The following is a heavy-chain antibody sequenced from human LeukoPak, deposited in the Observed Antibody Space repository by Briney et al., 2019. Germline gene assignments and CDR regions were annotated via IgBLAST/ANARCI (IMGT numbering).Heavy chain of an antibody. CDR3: ARGRELPH. J-gene: IGHJ4*02. CDR2: INHSGST. Sequence: SETLSLTCAVYGGSFSGYYWSWIRQPPGKGLEWIGEINHSGSTNYIPSLKSRVTISVDTSKNQFSLKLSSVTAADTAVYYCARGRELPHWGQGTLVTVSS. CDR1: GGSFSGYY. V-gene: IGHV4-34*01. D-gene: IGHD5-24*01.